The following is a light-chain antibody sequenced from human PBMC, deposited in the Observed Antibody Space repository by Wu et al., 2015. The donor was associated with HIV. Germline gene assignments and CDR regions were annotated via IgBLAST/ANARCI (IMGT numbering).Light chain of an antibody. V-gene: IGKV3-11*01. CDR3: QQRYNWPWT. CDR1: QSVRNY. CDR2: DAS. J-gene: IGKJ1*01. Sequence: EIVLTQSPATLSLSPGERATLSCRASQSVRNYLAWFQQKPGQAPRLLIYDASNRATGIPARFSGSGSGTDFTLTISSLEPEDFALYYRQQRYNWPWTFGQGTKVEFK.